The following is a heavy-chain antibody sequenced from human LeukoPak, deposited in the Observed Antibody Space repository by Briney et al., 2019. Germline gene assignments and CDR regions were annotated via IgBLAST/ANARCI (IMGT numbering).Heavy chain of an antibody. CDR2: ITGSGGST. V-gene: IGHV3-23*01. D-gene: IGHD3-22*01. CDR3: ARDLGQYYDTSDNWFDP. Sequence: GGTLRLSCAASGFTFSSYGMSWVRQAPGKGLEWVSVITGSGGSTYYADSVKGRFTIPRDNAKNTLNLQMNSLRAEDTAVYYCARDLGQYYDTSDNWFDPWGQGTLVTVSS. J-gene: IGHJ5*02. CDR1: GFTFSSYG.